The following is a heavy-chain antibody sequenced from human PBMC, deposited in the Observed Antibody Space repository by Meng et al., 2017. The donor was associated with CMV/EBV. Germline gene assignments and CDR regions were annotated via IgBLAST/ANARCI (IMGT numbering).Heavy chain of an antibody. CDR1: GFTFSNFA. D-gene: IGHD5-12*01. V-gene: IGHV3-23*01. J-gene: IGHJ4*02. CDR3: AKGRGDSDYDFEY. CDR2: ISGSGVST. Sequence: GESLKISCAASGFTFSNFAMNWVRQAPGKGLEWVSSISGSGVSTNYADSVKGRSTVSRDNSKNTLYLQTNSLRAEDTAVYYCAKGRGDSDYDFEYWGRGTLVTSPQ.